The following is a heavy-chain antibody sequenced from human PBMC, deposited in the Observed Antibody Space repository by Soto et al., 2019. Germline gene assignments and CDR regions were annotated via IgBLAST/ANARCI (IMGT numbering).Heavy chain of an antibody. CDR2: ISYDGGLQ. Sequence: QAHLVESGGGVVQPGRSLRLSCAASGFTFTSYDMHWVRQAPGTRVEWVAVISYDGGLQHYADSVKGRFTISRDNSKNMVLLQMNSLRAEDTAVYYCVSDRGYGHASVPYSWGHVTLVSVSS. CDR3: VSDRGYGHASVPYS. V-gene: IGHV3-30*03. J-gene: IGHJ5*01. D-gene: IGHD5-18*01. CDR1: GFTFTSYD.